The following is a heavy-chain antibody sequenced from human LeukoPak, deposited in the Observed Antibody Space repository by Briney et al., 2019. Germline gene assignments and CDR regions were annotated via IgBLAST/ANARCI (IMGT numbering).Heavy chain of an antibody. CDR2: VYYSGGT. CDR1: GGSISTYY. CDR3: ARDPSGSFFNWFDP. D-gene: IGHD1-26*01. J-gene: IGHJ5*02. Sequence: SGTLSLTCTVSGGSISTYYWSWIRQPPGKGLEWIGYVYYSGGTNYNPSLKSRVTMSVDTSKNQFSLKLRSVTAADTAVYYCARDPSGSFFNWFDPWGQGTLVTVSS. V-gene: IGHV4-59*01.